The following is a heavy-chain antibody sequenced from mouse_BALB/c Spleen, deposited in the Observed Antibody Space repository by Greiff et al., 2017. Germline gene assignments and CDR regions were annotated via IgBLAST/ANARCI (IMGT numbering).Heavy chain of an antibody. CDR2: ISSGSSTI. Sequence: DVMLVESGGGLVQPGGSRKLSCAASGFTFSSFGMHWVRQAPEKGLEWVAYISSGSSTIYYADTVKGRFTISRDNPKNTLYLQMSSLKSEDTAMYYCARHGGRGAWFAYWGQGTLVTVSA. V-gene: IGHV5-17*02. CDR3: ARHGGRGAWFAY. CDR1: GFTFSSFG. J-gene: IGHJ3*01. D-gene: IGHD3-3*01.